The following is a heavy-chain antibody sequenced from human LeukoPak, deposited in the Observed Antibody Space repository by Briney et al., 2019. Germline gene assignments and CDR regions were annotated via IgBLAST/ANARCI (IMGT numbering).Heavy chain of an antibody. CDR1: GGSISSGGYY. J-gene: IGHJ4*02. CDR2: IYYSGST. D-gene: IGHD2-8*01. Sequence: PSQTLPLTCTVPGGSISSGGYYWSWIRQHPGKGLEWIGYIYYSGSTYYNPSLKSRVTISVDTSKNQFSLKLSSVTAADTAVYYCARTVYCTNGVCYLFDYWGQGTLVTVSS. V-gene: IGHV4-31*03. CDR3: ARTVYCTNGVCYLFDY.